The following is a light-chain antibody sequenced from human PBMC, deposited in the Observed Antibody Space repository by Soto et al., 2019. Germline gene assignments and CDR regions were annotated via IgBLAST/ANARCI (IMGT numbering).Light chain of an antibody. CDR1: QSISSY. J-gene: IGKJ4*01. CDR2: DAS. CDR3: QQRSNWLT. V-gene: IGKV3-11*01. Sequence: EIALTQSPATLSLSPGDSATLSCRASQSISSYLAWYQQKPGQPPRLLIYDASNRATGIPARFSGSGSGTDFPLTISSLEPEDFAIYYCQQRSNWLTFGGGTKVEIK.